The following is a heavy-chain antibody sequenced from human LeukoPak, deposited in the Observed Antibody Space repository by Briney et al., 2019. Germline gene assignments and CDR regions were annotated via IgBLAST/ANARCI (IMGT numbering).Heavy chain of an antibody. CDR2: INHSGST. D-gene: IGHD3-22*01. V-gene: IGHV4-34*01. Sequence: PSETLSLTCAGYGGSFSGYYWSWIRQPPGKGLEWIGEINHSGSTNYNPSLKSRVTISVDTSKNQFSLKLSSVSAADTAVYYCARDQYYYDSSGYYRFDYWGQGTLVTVSS. J-gene: IGHJ4*02. CDR3: ARDQYYYDSSGYYRFDY. CDR1: GGSFSGYY.